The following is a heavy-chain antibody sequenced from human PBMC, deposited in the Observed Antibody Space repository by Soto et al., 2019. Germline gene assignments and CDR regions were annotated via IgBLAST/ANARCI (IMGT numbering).Heavy chain of an antibody. CDR2: IKSKTDGGTT. D-gene: IGHD2-8*01. CDR3: TTDVWPFRGGDY. CDR1: GFSFNNAW. Sequence: EVQLVESGGGLVKPGGSLRLSCAVSGFSFNNAWMNWVCQAPGKGLEWVGHIKSKTDGGTTDYGASVKGRFTISRDDSKNMLYLQINSLRTEDTAVYYCTTDVWPFRGGDYWGRGTLVTVSS. J-gene: IGHJ4*02. V-gene: IGHV3-15*07.